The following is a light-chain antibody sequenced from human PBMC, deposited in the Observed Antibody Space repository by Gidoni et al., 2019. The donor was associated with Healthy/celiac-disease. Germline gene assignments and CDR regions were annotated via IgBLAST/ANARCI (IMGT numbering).Light chain of an antibody. CDR1: QSVSSSY. CDR3: WQYGSSPSWT. CDR2: GAS. J-gene: IGKJ1*01. Sequence: EIVLTQSPGTLSLSPGETATLSCRASQSVSSSYLAWYQQKPGQAPRRLIYGASSRTTGVPVRCCGGGSGTDFTLTISRLEPEDFSVYYCWQYGSSPSWTFXRXTKVEIK. V-gene: IGKV3-20*01.